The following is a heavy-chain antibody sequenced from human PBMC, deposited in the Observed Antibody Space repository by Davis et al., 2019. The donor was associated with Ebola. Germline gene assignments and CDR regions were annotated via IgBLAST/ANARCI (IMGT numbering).Heavy chain of an antibody. V-gene: IGHV1-2*02. D-gene: IGHD3-10*01. Sequence: ASVKVSCKASGYTFTGYYMHWVRQAPGQGLEWMGWINPNSGGTNYAQKFQGRVTITADESTSTAYMELSSLRSDDTAVYYCARDYGSGSGMDVWGQGTTVTVSS. CDR1: GYTFTGYY. J-gene: IGHJ6*02. CDR3: ARDYGSGSGMDV. CDR2: INPNSGGT.